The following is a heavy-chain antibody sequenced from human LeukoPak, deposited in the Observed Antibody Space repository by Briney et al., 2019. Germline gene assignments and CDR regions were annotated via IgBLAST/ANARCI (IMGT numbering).Heavy chain of an antibody. CDR2: IYYSENT. Sequence: PSETLSLTCTVSGYSISSYYCCCIRQPPGKGLEWIGYIYYSENTNYNSSLKSRVTISEDTSKNQFSLNLTSVTAAATAVYYCAGVNFFDSSGHPYHFHYWGQGTLVTVPS. CDR1: GYSISSYY. D-gene: IGHD3-22*01. V-gene: IGHV4-59*01. CDR3: AGVNFFDSSGHPYHFHY. J-gene: IGHJ4*02.